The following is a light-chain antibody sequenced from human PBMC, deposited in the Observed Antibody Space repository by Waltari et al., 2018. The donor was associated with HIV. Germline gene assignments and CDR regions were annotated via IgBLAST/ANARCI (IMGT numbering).Light chain of an antibody. Sequence: PATLSVSPGERATLSCRASQSVRSNLAWYQQKPGQAPRLLIYGASSRATGIPARFSGSGSGTEFTLTISSLQSEDFAVYYCQQYNNWPPYTFGQGTKLEI. CDR3: QQYNNWPPYT. CDR1: QSVRSN. J-gene: IGKJ2*01. CDR2: GAS. V-gene: IGKV3-15*01.